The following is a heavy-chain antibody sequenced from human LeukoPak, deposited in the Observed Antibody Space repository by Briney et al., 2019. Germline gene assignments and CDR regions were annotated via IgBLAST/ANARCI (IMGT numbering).Heavy chain of an antibody. V-gene: IGHV4-34*01. D-gene: IGHD4-23*01. J-gene: IGHJ4*02. CDR2: INHSGST. Sequence: PSETLSLTCAVYGGSFSGYYWSWIRQPPGKGLEWIGEINHSGSTNYNPSLKSRVTISVDTSKNQFSLKLSSVTAADTAVYYCARGAQTVVTNLGPFDYWGQGTLVTVSS. CDR3: ARGAQTVVTNLGPFDY. CDR1: GGSFSGYY.